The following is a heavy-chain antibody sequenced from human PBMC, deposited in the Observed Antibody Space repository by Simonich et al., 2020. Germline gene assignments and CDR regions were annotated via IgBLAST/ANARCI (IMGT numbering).Heavy chain of an antibody. D-gene: IGHD6-6*01. CDR1: GFTFSSYW. V-gene: IGHV3-7*01. J-gene: IGHJ2*01. CDR2: IKQDGREK. CDR3: AREYSSSSDPYWYFDL. Sequence: EVQLVESGGGLVQPGGSLRLSCAASGFTFSSYWMSWVRQAPGKGLEWGANIKQDGREKYYVDSVKGRFTISRDNAKNSLYLQMNSLRAEDTAVYYCAREYSSSSDPYWYFDLWGRGTLVTVSS.